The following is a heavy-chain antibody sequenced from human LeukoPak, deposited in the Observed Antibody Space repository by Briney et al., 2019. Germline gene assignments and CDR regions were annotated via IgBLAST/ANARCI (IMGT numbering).Heavy chain of an antibody. V-gene: IGHV4-34*01. J-gene: IGHJ1*01. CDR1: GGSFNGYY. CDR2: ISHSGST. D-gene: IGHD6-19*01. CDR3: TRKGRGSGPFQH. Sequence: PSETLSLTCGVYGGSFNGYYWSWIRQPPGKGLEWIGEISHSGSTNYSPSLKGRVTISLDTSKNQVSLNLNSMTASDTAVYYCTRKGRGSGPFQHWGQGTLVTVSS.